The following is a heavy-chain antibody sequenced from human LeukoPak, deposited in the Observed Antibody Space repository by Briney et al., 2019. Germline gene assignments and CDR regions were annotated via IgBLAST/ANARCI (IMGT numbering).Heavy chain of an antibody. CDR1: GFTFSNYG. J-gene: IGHJ4*02. Sequence: GGSLRLSCAASGFTFSNYGMSWVRQTRGKGLEWVSAISGSGGSTYYADSVKGRFTISRDNAKNSLYLQINSLRAEDTAVYYCARNFHRRLYDSSGYYPYWGQGTLVTVSS. CDR2: ISGSGGST. D-gene: IGHD3-22*01. V-gene: IGHV3-23*01. CDR3: ARNFHRRLYDSSGYYPY.